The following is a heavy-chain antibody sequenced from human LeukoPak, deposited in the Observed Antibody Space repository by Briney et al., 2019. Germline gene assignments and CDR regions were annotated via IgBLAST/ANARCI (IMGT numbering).Heavy chain of an antibody. J-gene: IGHJ6*03. Sequence: ASVKVSCKASGYTFTGYYMHWVRQAPGQALEWMGWINPNSGGTNYAQKFQGRVTMTRDTSISTAYMELSSLRSEDTAVYYCASNPVSDYARKTYYYYYYMDVWGKGTTVTISS. D-gene: IGHD4-23*01. CDR2: INPNSGGT. CDR3: ASNPVSDYARKTYYYYYYMDV. CDR1: GYTFTGYY. V-gene: IGHV1-2*02.